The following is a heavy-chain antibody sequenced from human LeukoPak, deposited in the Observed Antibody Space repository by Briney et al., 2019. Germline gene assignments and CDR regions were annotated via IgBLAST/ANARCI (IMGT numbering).Heavy chain of an antibody. CDR3: ARTVQMSSASATSNTWLDP. CDR2: IHFSGGT. V-gene: IGHV4-59*01. J-gene: IGHJ5*02. D-gene: IGHD3-10*01. CDR1: GDSISSYY. Sequence: PSETLSLTCTVSGDSISSYYWNWIRHPPGKGLEWIGHIHFSGGTNYNPSLSSRVTISVDSTKNQFSLRLISVTAADTAVYYCARTVQMSSASATSNTWLDPWGQGTLVSVSS.